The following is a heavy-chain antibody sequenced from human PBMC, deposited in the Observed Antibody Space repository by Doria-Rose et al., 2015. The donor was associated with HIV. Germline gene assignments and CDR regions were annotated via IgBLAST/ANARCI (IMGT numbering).Heavy chain of an antibody. J-gene: IGHJ4*02. Sequence: QVQLVQSGPVLVKPTETLTLTCTVSGVSLSSPGMGVSWIRQPPGKALERLANIFSDDERSYKTSLKSRLTISRGTSKSQVLLTMTDMDPVDTATYYCARIKSSRWYHKYYFDFWGQGTLVIVSA. CDR2: IFSDDER. D-gene: IGHD6-13*01. CDR3: ARIKSSRWYHKYYFDF. CDR1: GVSLSSPGMG. V-gene: IGHV2-26*01.